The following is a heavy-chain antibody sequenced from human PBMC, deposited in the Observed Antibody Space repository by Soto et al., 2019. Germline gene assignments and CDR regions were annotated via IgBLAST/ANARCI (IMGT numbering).Heavy chain of an antibody. D-gene: IGHD4-17*01. CDR2: IYYSGST. J-gene: IGHJ4*02. CDR3: ARHYGDAPLNY. Sequence: QVQLQESDPGLVKPSQTLSLTCTVSGGSISSCGYYWSWIRQHPVKGLEWNGYIYYSGSTYYNPSLKSRVTISVDTSKNQFSLKLSSVTAADTAVYYCARHYGDAPLNYWGQGTLVTVSS. V-gene: IGHV4-31*03. CDR1: GGSISSCGYY.